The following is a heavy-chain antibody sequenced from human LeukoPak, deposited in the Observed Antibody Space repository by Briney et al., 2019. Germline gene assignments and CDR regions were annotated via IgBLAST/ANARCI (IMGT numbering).Heavy chain of an antibody. J-gene: IGHJ4*02. CDR2: INSDGGSP. V-gene: IGHV3-74*01. CDR1: RFSFSDYW. CDR3: ARAVAGTHFDY. D-gene: IGHD6-19*01. Sequence: GGSLRLSCAASRFSFSDYWMHWVRQAPGKGLVWVSRINSDGGSPSYADSVKGRFTISGDNAKNTLYLQMNSLRAEDTAVYYCARAVAGTHFDYWGQGTQVTVSS.